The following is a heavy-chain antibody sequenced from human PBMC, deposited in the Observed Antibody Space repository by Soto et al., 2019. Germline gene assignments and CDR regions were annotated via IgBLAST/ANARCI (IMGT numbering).Heavy chain of an antibody. D-gene: IGHD2-8*01. Sequence: SVKVSCKASGGTFSSYAISWARQAPGQGLEWMGGIIPIFGTANYAQKFQGRVTITADESTGTAYMELSSLRSEDTAVYYCAREGTNARWPALYYYYGMDVWGQGTTVTVSS. V-gene: IGHV1-69*13. CDR2: IIPIFGTA. J-gene: IGHJ6*02. CDR3: AREGTNARWPALYYYYGMDV. CDR1: GGTFSSYA.